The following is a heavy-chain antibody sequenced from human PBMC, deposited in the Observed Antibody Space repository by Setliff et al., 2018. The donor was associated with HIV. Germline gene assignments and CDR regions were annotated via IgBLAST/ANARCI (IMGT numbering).Heavy chain of an antibody. Sequence: PSETLSLTCTVSGDSVSRSNYYWAWIRQPPGRGLEWIGSIDYNEITYYNPSLKSRVTLSVDTPKNQFSLYLSSVTASDTAVYYCASLFRLSGFWISFLPDYRGQGILVTVSS. V-gene: IGHV4-39*01. CDR3: ASLFRLSGFWISFLPDY. D-gene: IGHD3-3*01. J-gene: IGHJ4*02. CDR1: GDSVSRSNYY. CDR2: IDYNEIT.